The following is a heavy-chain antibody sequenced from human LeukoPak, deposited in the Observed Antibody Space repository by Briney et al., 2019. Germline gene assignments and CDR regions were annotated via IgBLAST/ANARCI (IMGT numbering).Heavy chain of an antibody. CDR2: IYYSGST. Sequence: SETLSLTCTVSGGSISSSSYYWGWIRQPPGKGLEWIGSIYYSGSTYYNPSLKSRVTISVDTSKNQFSLKLGSVTAADTAVYYCARWSSVKDIVVVPAAIHAFDIWGQGTMVTVSS. CDR3: ARWSSVKDIVVVPAAIHAFDI. J-gene: IGHJ3*02. CDR1: GGSISSSSYY. D-gene: IGHD2-2*01. V-gene: IGHV4-39*01.